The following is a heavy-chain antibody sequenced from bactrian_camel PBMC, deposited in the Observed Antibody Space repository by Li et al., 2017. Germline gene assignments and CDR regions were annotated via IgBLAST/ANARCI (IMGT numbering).Heavy chain of an antibody. V-gene: IGHV3S1*01. D-gene: IGHD5*01. Sequence: HVQLVESGGGSVQIGGSLRLSCVASGDTIGRYCMGWFRQIPDKEREAVAGIYTGGGSTYYADSVKGRFTISRDNAKNTVYLQMNSLKTEDTAVYYCATDLLIRYMNYWGQGTQVTVS. CDR1: GDTIGRYC. CDR2: IYTGGGST. J-gene: IGHJ4*01. CDR3: ATDLLIRYMNY.